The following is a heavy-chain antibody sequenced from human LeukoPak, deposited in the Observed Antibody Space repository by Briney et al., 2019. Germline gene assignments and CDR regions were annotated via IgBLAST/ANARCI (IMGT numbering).Heavy chain of an antibody. CDR1: GFTFSSHA. Sequence: GSLRLSCAASGFTFSSHAVTWVRQAPGKGLEWVSAIRGSGGSTYYADSVKGRFTISGDNSKNTLYLQMNSLRAEDTAVYYWAKAKWVLYYYALDVWGQGTTVTVSS. CDR2: IRGSGGST. V-gene: IGHV3-23*01. J-gene: IGHJ6*02. D-gene: IGHD1-26*01. CDR3: AKAKWVLYYYALDV.